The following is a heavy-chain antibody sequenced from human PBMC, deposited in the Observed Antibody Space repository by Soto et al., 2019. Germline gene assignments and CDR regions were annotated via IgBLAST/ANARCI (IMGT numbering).Heavy chain of an antibody. CDR1: GGTFSSYA. V-gene: IGHV1-69*06. D-gene: IGHD1-7*01. CDR3: SRGEKRYNWNYSASGKYYFDY. CDR2: IIPIFGTA. Sequence: GASVKVSCMASGGTFSSYAISWVRQAPGQGLEWMGGIIPIFGTANYAQKFQGRVTITADKSTSTAYMELSSLRSEDTALYSCSRGEKRYNWNYSASGKYYFDYWGQGTLVTVS. J-gene: IGHJ4*02.